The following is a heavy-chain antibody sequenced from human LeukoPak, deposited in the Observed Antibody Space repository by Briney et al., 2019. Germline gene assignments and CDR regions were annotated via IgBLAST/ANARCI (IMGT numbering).Heavy chain of an antibody. D-gene: IGHD3-22*01. CDR3: ARRGHYYDSSGYFPLFGY. CDR1: GFTFSSYA. J-gene: IGHJ4*02. Sequence: PGGPLRLSCAASGFTFSSYAMSWVRQAPGKGLEWVSAISGSGGSTYYADSVKGRFTISRDNSKNTLYLQMNSLRAEDTAVYYCARRGHYYDSSGYFPLFGYWGQGTLVTVSS. V-gene: IGHV3-23*01. CDR2: ISGSGGST.